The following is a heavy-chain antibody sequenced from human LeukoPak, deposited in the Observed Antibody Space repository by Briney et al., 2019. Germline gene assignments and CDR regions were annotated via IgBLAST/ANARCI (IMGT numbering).Heavy chain of an antibody. D-gene: IGHD3-22*01. CDR2: INPNSGGT. J-gene: IGHJ4*02. CDR1: GYTFTGYY. CDR3: ARGHYYYDSSDLYDY. Sequence: ASVKVSCKASGYTFTGYYMHWVRQAPGQGLEWMGRINPNSGGTNYAQKFQGRVTVTRDTSISTAYMELSRLRSDDTAVYYCARGHYYYDSSDLYDYWGQGTLVTVSS. V-gene: IGHV1-2*06.